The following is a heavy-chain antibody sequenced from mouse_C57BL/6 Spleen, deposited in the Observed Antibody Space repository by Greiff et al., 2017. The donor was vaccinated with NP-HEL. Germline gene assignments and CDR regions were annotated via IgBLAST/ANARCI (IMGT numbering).Heavy chain of an antibody. D-gene: IGHD1-1*01. CDR2: IYPGDGDT. J-gene: IGHJ4*01. V-gene: IGHV1-80*01. Sequence: QVQLQQPGAELVKPGASVKISCKASGYAFSSYWMNWVKQRPGKGLEWIGQIYPGDGDTNYNGKFKGKATLTADKSSSTAYMQLSSLTSEDSAVYFCARHSYCDGGAMDYWGQGTSVTVSS. CDR1: GYAFSSYW. CDR3: ARHSYCDGGAMDY.